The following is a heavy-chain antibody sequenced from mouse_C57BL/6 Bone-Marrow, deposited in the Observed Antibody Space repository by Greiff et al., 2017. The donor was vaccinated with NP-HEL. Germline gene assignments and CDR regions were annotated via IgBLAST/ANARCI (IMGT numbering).Heavy chain of an antibody. CDR2: ITHSGET. J-gene: IGHJ2*01. V-gene: IGHV12-3*01. Sequence: VKLMESGPGLVKPSQSLFLTCSITGFPFTSGYYWIWIRQSPGKPLECMGYITHSGETFYNPSLKSPITITRETSKNQFFLQLNSVTTEDTAMYDCAGDSSGYGDFDYWGQGTTLTVSS. D-gene: IGHD3-2*02. CDR3: AGDSSGYGDFDY. CDR1: GFPFTSGYY.